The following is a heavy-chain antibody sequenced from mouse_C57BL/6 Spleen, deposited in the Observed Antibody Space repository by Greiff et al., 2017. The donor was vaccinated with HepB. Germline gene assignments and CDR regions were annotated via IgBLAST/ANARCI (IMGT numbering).Heavy chain of an antibody. CDR1: GYTFTSYW. V-gene: IGHV1-64*01. CDR2: IHPNSGST. Sequence: QVQLQQSGAELVKPGASVKLSCKASGYTFTSYWMHWVKQRPGQGLEWIGMIHPNSGSTNYNEKFKSKATLTVDKSSSTAYMQLSSLTSEDSAVYYCARSRIYHWYFDVWGTGTTVTVSS. CDR3: ARSRIYHWYFDV. D-gene: IGHD1-1*01. J-gene: IGHJ1*03.